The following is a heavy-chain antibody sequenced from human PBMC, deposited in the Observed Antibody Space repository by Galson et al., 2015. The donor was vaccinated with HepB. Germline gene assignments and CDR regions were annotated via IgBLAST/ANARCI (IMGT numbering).Heavy chain of an antibody. Sequence: SVQGRFTISRDNAKNSLYLQMNGLRAEDTAMYYCARGRRCTSSSCYGGGDYWGQGTLVTVSS. V-gene: IGHV3-21*01. J-gene: IGHJ4*02. D-gene: IGHD2-2*01. CDR3: ARGRRCTSSSCYGGGDY.